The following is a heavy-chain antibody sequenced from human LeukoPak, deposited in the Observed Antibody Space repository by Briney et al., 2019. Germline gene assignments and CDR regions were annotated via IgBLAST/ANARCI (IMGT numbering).Heavy chain of an antibody. J-gene: IGHJ2*01. CDR2: IYYSGST. V-gene: IGHV4-59*01. D-gene: IGHD3-3*01. CDR1: GGSISSYY. CDR3: ARASPHYDFWSGRYWYFDL. Sequence: SETMSLTCTVSGGSISSYYWSWIRQPPGKGLEWIGYIYYSGSTNYNPSLKSRVTISVDTSKNQFSLKLSSVTAADTAVYYCARASPHYDFWSGRYWYFDLWGRGTLVTVSS.